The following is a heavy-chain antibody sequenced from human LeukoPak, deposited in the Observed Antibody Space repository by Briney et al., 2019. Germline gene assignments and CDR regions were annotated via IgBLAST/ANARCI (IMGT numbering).Heavy chain of an antibody. Sequence: PGGSLRLPCTASGFTFTNYGIHWVRQAPGKGLEWVAFIQYDGGNKYYADSVKGRFTISRDNAKNSLYLQMNSLRAEDTAVYYCARVDYDSSGYYFWRGSGYWGQGTLVTVSS. CDR2: IQYDGGNK. J-gene: IGHJ4*02. V-gene: IGHV3-30*02. CDR3: ARVDYDSSGYYFWRGSGY. D-gene: IGHD3-22*01. CDR1: GFTFTNYG.